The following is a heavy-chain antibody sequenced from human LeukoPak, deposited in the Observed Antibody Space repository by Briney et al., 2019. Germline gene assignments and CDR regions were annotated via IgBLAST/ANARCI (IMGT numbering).Heavy chain of an antibody. D-gene: IGHD4-17*01. J-gene: IGHJ4*02. CDR2: FSTYNGDT. V-gene: IGHV1-18*01. CDR1: GYTFSKFG. CDR3: ASGYLGRAGTTDRLDY. Sequence: ASPKVSCKAPGYTFSKFGVNWVGPAPGQGLWGLGRFSTYNGDTNYAQKVQGRVTMTTDTSTSTAYMELRSLRSDDTAVYYCASGYLGRAGTTDRLDYWGQGTLVTVSS.